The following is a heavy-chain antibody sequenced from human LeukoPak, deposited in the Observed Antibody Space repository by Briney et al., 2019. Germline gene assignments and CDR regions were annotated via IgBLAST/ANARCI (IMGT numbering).Heavy chain of an antibody. V-gene: IGHV4-59*13. CDR1: GDSINNYY. Sequence: SETLSLTCSVSGDSINNYYWTWIRQPPGKGLEWLGFIHHTGHSTYNPSLKSRVTMSVDTSKNHFSLRLSSVTAADTAVYYCARSTCYDISWDYGMDVWGQGTTVTVSS. CDR3: ARSTCYDISWDYGMDV. J-gene: IGHJ6*02. CDR2: IHHTGHS. D-gene: IGHD3-9*01.